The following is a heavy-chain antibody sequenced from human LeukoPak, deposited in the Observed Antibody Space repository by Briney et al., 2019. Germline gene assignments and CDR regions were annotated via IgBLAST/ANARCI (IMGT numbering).Heavy chain of an antibody. J-gene: IGHJ4*02. CDR3: LRLGYFRRGTCDAFDY. V-gene: IGHV5-51*01. CDR1: GYTFTSYW. D-gene: IGHD5-18*01. Sequence: GESLKISCKGSGYTFTSYWIGWVRQMPGKGLEWMGIFYPGDSDTKYSPSFQGQVTMSANKSFTTAYLQGSSLKASDPPKYFCLRLGYFRRGTCDAFDYWGQGTLVSVSS. CDR2: FYPGDSDT.